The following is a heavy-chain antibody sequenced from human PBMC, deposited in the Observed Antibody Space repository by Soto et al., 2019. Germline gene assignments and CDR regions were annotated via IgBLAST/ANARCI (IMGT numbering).Heavy chain of an antibody. CDR1: GFTFSSYA. Sequence: GGSLRLSCAASGFTFSSYAMSWVRQAPGKGLEWVSAISGSGGSTYYADSVKGRFTISRDNSKNTLYLQMNSLRAEDTAVYYCAKGGSGSYHRRFYYYGMDVWGQGTTVTVSS. D-gene: IGHD1-26*01. CDR3: AKGGSGSYHRRFYYYGMDV. CDR2: ISGSGGST. J-gene: IGHJ6*02. V-gene: IGHV3-23*01.